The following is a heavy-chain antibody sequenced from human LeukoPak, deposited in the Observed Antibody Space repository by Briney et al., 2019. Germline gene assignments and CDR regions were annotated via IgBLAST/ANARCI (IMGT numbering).Heavy chain of an antibody. CDR2: IKSKTDGGTT. D-gene: IGHD3-3*01. V-gene: IGHV3-15*01. CDR1: GFTFSNAW. CDR3: ARDGGSSSDAFDI. J-gene: IGHJ3*02. Sequence: SGGSLRLSCAASGFTFSNAWMSWVRQAPGKGLEWVGRIKSKTDGGTTDYAAPVKGRFTISRDDSKNTLYLQMNSLKTEDTAVYYCARDGGSSSDAFDIWGQGTMVTVSS.